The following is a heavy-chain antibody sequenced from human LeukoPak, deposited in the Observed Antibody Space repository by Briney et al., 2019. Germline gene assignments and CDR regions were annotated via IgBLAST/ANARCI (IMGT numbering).Heavy chain of an antibody. Sequence: GGSLRLSCVASGFTFSSYAMHWVRQTPGKGLEYVSGINSNGGSTHYANSVKGRFTISRDNSKNTLYLQMNSLRAEDTAVYYCATTSSSSAYYYYYMDVWGKGTTVTVSS. J-gene: IGHJ6*03. CDR1: GFTFSSYA. CDR2: INSNGGST. D-gene: IGHD6-6*01. V-gene: IGHV3-64*01. CDR3: ATTSSSSAYYYYYMDV.